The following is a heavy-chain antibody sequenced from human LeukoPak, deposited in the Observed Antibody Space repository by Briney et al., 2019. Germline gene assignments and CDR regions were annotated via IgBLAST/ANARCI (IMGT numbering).Heavy chain of an antibody. D-gene: IGHD4-11*01. CDR3: AKTNDYSNPFGY. J-gene: IGHJ4*02. V-gene: IGHV3-30*18. CDR1: GFTFSSYG. Sequence: PGRSLRPSCAASGFTFSSYGMHWVRQAPGKGLEWVAVISYDGSNKYYADSVKGRFTISRDNSKNTLYLQMNSLRAEDTAVYYCAKTNDYSNPFGYWGQGTLVTVSS. CDR2: ISYDGSNK.